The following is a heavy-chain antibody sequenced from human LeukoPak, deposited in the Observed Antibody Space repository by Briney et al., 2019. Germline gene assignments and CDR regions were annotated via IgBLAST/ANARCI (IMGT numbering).Heavy chain of an antibody. V-gene: IGHV4-39*07. Sequence: SETLSLTCTVSGGSISSTRHYWGWIRQPPGKGLEWIGSIFYSGSTNYNPSLKSRVTISQDTSNNQFSLKLSSVTAADTAVYYCASRKLGNDYWGQGTLVTVSS. CDR3: ASRKLGNDY. J-gene: IGHJ4*02. CDR1: GGSISSTRHY. D-gene: IGHD7-27*01. CDR2: IFYSGST.